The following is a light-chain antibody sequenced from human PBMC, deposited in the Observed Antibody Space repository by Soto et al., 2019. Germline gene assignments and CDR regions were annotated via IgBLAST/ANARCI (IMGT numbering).Light chain of an antibody. Sequence: DIQMTQPPSTLSGSVGDRVTITCRASQTISSWLAWYQQKPGKAPKLLIYKASTLKSGVPSRFSGSGSGTEFTLTISSLQPDDFATYYCQEYNTYSMFGQGTKVDIK. V-gene: IGKV1-5*03. J-gene: IGKJ1*01. CDR2: KAS. CDR1: QTISSW. CDR3: QEYNTYSM.